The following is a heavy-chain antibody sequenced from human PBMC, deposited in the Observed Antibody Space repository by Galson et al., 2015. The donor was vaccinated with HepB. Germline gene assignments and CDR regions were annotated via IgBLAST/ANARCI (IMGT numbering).Heavy chain of an antibody. CDR2: IKYDGSSE. Sequence: SLRLSCAASGFTFSGYGMHWVRQAPGKGLEWVAIIKYDGSSEYNADSVKGRFTISRDNSRNTVYLQMNSLRVEDTAIYFCARDQGRSTRWSEFDYWGQGTLVTVSS. V-gene: IGHV3-33*08. J-gene: IGHJ4*02. CDR1: GFTFSGYG. CDR3: ARDQGRSTRWSEFDY. D-gene: IGHD3-3*01.